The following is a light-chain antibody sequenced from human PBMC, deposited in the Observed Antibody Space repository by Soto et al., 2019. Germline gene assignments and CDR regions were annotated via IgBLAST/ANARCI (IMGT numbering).Light chain of an antibody. CDR2: GAS. J-gene: IGKJ2*01. V-gene: IGKV1-39*01. CDR1: QSISSY. Sequence: DIHMTQSPSSLSASVGDRVTITCRASQSISSYLHWYQQKPGKAPKLLVYGASSLQSGVPSRFRGSGSGTDFTLTISSLQLEDFATYYCQQYYSALYTFGQGTRLEIK. CDR3: QQYYSALYT.